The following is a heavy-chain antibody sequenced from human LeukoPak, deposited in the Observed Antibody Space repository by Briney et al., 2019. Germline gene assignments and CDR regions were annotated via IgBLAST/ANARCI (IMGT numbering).Heavy chain of an antibody. CDR3: ARVVGATTRDYYYGMDV. D-gene: IGHD1-26*01. CDR1: GYSISSGNW. J-gene: IGHJ6*02. CDR2: IDHGGSS. V-gene: IGHV4-28*03. Sequence: SDTLSLTCTVSGYSISSGNWWGWIRQPPGKGLEWIGYIDHGGSSYNNPSLKSRVTMSVDTSKNQFSLNLSSVTAADTAVYYCARVVGATTRDYYYGMDVWGQGTTVTVSS.